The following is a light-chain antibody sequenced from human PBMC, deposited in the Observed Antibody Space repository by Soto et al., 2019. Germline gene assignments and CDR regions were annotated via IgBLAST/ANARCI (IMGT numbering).Light chain of an antibody. CDR3: QKYNSAPPFT. V-gene: IGKV1-27*01. CDR1: QGISNY. CDR2: AAS. J-gene: IGKJ3*01. Sequence: EIPMTQSPSSLSASVGDRVTITCRASQGISNYLAWYQQKPGKVPKLLIYAASTLQSGVPSRFSGSGSGTDFTLTISSLQPEDVATYYCQKYNSAPPFTFGPGTKVDIK.